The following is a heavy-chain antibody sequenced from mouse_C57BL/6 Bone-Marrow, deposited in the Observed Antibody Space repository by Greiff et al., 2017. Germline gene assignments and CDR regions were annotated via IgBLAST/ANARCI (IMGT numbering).Heavy chain of an antibody. CDR3: ARGRLRRPFAY. Sequence: VQLQQPGAELVMPGASVKLSSKASGYTFTSYWMHWVKQRPGQGLEWIGEIDPSDSYTNYNQKFKGKSTLTVDKSSSTAYMQLSSLTSGDSAVYYCARGRLRRPFAYWGQGTLVTVSA. J-gene: IGHJ3*01. D-gene: IGHD2-4*01. CDR2: IDPSDSYT. V-gene: IGHV1-69*01. CDR1: GYTFTSYW.